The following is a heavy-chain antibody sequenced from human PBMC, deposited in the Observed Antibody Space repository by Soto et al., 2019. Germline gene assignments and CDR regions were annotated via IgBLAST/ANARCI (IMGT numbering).Heavy chain of an antibody. J-gene: IGHJ6*02. D-gene: IGHD3-22*01. Sequence: GASVKVSCKASGYTFTSYGISWVRQAPGQGLEWMGWISAYNGNTNYAQKLQGRVTMTTDTSTSTAYMELRSLRSDDTAVYYCARDYPYYYDNSGYYYHYYYGMDVWGQGTTVTVSS. CDR1: GYTFTSYG. V-gene: IGHV1-18*01. CDR3: ARDYPYYYDNSGYYYHYYYGMDV. CDR2: ISAYNGNT.